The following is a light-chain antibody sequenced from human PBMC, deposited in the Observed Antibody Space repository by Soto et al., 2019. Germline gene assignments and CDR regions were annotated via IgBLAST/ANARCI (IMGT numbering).Light chain of an antibody. CDR1: SSDIGDYNY. CDR2: DVS. CDR3: SSYTSISTLYV. J-gene: IGLJ1*01. V-gene: IGLV2-14*03. Sequence: QSALTQPASVSGSPGQSITISCSGTSSDIGDYNYVSWYQQYPGKAPKLVIYDVSHRPSGVSNRFSGSKSGNTASLTISGLRAEDEADYYCSSYTSISTLYVFGTGTKVTVL.